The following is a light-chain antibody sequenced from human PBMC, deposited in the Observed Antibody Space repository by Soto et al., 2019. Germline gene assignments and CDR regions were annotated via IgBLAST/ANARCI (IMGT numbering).Light chain of an antibody. J-gene: IGKJ1*01. CDR2: KVS. CDR1: QRIGYW. V-gene: IGKV1-5*03. CDR3: QQYQTYSWT. Sequence: DIQMTQAPSTLSASVGDSVTIPCRASQRIGYWLAWYQQKPGKAPKALIYKVSSLECGVPSRFSGSGSGTEFALTISSLQPDDFASYYCQQYQTYSWTFGQGSKVDI.